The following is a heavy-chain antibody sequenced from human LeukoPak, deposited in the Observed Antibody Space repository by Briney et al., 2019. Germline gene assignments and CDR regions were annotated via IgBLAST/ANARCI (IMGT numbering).Heavy chain of an antibody. CDR2: IYYSGST. CDR3: SSHDY. Sequence: PSETLSLTCTVSGYSISSGYYWGWIRQPPGKGLEWIGSIYYSGSTYYNPSLKSRVTISVDSSKNQFSLKLSSVTAADTAVYYCSSHDYWGQGTLVTVSS. CDR1: GYSISSGYY. V-gene: IGHV4-38-2*02. J-gene: IGHJ4*02.